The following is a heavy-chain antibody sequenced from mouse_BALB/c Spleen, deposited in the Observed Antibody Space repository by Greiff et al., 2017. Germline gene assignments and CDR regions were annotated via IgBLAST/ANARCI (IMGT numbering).Heavy chain of an antibody. V-gene: IGHV5-6*01. Sequence: EVKLMESGGDLVKPGGSLKISCAASGFTFSSYGMSWVRQTPDKRLEWVATISSGGSYTYYPDSVKGRFTISRDNAKNTLYLQMSSLKSEDTAMYYCARHYYGSSSFDYWGQGTTLTVTS. J-gene: IGHJ2*01. CDR3: ARHYYGSSSFDY. CDR2: ISSGGSYT. D-gene: IGHD1-1*01. CDR1: GFTFSSYG.